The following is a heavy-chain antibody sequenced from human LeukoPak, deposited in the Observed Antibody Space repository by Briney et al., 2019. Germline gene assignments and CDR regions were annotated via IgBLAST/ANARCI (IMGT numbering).Heavy chain of an antibody. Sequence: PGGSLRLSCAASGFTFSSYGMHWVRQAPGKGLEWVAVISYDGSNKYYADSVKGRFTISRDNSKNTLYLQMNSLRAEDTAVYYCARDKGPYGSGSYMFDYWGQGTLVTVSS. D-gene: IGHD3-10*01. CDR3: ARDKGPYGSGSYMFDY. V-gene: IGHV3-30*03. CDR2: ISYDGSNK. J-gene: IGHJ4*02. CDR1: GFTFSSYG.